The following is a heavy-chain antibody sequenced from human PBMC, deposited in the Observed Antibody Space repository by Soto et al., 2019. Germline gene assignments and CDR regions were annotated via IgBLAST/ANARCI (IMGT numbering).Heavy chain of an antibody. J-gene: IGHJ3*02. Sequence: LTCTVSGGSISSYYWSWMRQPPGKGLQWIGDIYNNERTKYNPSLESRVTISVDTSKNQFSLKLSSVTAADSALYYCARKRPYCSGGSCSFDVFDIWGQGTMVTVSS. CDR2: IYNNERT. V-gene: IGHV4-59*01. D-gene: IGHD2-15*01. CDR1: GGSISSYY. CDR3: ARKRPYCSGGSCSFDVFDI.